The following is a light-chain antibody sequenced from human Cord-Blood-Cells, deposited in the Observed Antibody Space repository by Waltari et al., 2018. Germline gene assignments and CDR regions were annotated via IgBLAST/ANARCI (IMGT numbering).Light chain of an antibody. CDR2: EGS. J-gene: IGLJ3*02. CDR1: SSAVWSYHL. CDR3: CSYAGSSTWV. Sequence: QSALTQPASVSGSPGQSITISCTGTSSAVWSYHLFSWSQQHPGKAPKLMIYEGSNRPSGVSNRFSGSKSGNTASLTISGLQAEDEADYYCCSYAGSSTWVFGGGTKLTVL. V-gene: IGLV2-23*01.